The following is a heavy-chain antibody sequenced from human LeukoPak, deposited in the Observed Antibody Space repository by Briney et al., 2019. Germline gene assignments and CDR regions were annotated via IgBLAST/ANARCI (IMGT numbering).Heavy chain of an antibody. Sequence: PSQTLFLTCAVSGGSISSGGYSWSWIRQPPGKGLEWIGYIYHSGSTYYNPSLKSQVTISVDRSKNQFSLKLSSVTAADTAVYYCARADIGLSFFDYWSQGTLVTVSS. CDR3: ARADIGLSFFDY. J-gene: IGHJ4*02. CDR1: GGSISSGGYS. V-gene: IGHV4-30-2*01. CDR2: IYHSGST.